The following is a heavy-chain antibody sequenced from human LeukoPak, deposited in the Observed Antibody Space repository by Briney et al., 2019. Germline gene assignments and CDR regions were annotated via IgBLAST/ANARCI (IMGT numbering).Heavy chain of an antibody. Sequence: SGGSLRLSCAASGFTFSSYWMHWVRQAPGKGLEWVGRIKSKTDGGTTDYAAPVKGRFSISRDDSKSTLYLEMYSLKTEDTAMYYCLYFWSGSSLVDYWGQGTLVTVSS. CDR1: GFTFSSYW. CDR2: IKSKTDGGTT. J-gene: IGHJ4*02. D-gene: IGHD3-3*01. V-gene: IGHV3-15*01. CDR3: LYFWSGSSLVDY.